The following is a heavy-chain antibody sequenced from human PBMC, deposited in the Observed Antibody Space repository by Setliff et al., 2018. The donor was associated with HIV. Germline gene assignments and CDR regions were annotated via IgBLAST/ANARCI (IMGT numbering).Heavy chain of an antibody. CDR3: ASSAGAVPTTAPYGDYYYYFYMDV. CDR2: IIPIFGTP. CDR1: GGIVSRFA. V-gene: IGHV1-69*05. Sequence: SVKVSCKASGGIVSRFAFSWVRQAPGQGLEWMGGIIPIFGTPNYAQKFQGRVTITTDESTNTVYMELYSLTSEDTAIYYCASSAGAVPTTAPYGDYYYYFYMDVWGKGTTVTVSS. J-gene: IGHJ6*03. D-gene: IGHD1-1*01.